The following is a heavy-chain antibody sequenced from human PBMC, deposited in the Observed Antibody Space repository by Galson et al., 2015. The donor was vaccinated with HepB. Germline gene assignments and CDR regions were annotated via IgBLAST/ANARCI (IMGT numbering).Heavy chain of an antibody. Sequence: SLRLSCAASGFTFSSYAMHWVRQAPGKGLEWMAVISYDGSNKYYADSVKGRFTVSGDNSKNTLYLQMNSLRAEDTAVYYCARDGKRYYDLWSGYSNWFDPWGQGTLVTVAS. V-gene: IGHV3-30-3*01. CDR1: GFTFSSYA. CDR2: ISYDGSNK. CDR3: ARDGKRYYDLWSGYSNWFDP. D-gene: IGHD3-3*01. J-gene: IGHJ5*02.